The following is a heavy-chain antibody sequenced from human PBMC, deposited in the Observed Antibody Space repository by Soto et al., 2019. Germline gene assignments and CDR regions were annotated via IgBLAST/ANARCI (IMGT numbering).Heavy chain of an antibody. CDR3: ATGGYCADGSCFSR. Sequence: QVQLQESGPGLVKPSETLSLTCTVSFASIKSFYWSWIRQSPGRGLEWIGSIYHTGTTNYNPSLKSRITMSLDMSTNQFFLKLTSMTAADTAVYYCATGGYCADGSCFSRWGQGNLVNVSS. V-gene: IGHV4-4*08. CDR1: FASIKSFY. D-gene: IGHD2-15*01. J-gene: IGHJ4*02. CDR2: IYHTGTT.